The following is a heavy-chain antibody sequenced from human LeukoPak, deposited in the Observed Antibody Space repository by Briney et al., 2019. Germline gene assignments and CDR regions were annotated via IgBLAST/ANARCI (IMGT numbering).Heavy chain of an antibody. Sequence: GGSLRLFCAASGFTFDDYAMHWVRQAPGKGLEWVSGISWNSGSIGYADSVKGRFTISRDNAKNSLYLQMNSLRAEDMALYYCAKDRQQWLDGFDYWGQGTLVTVSS. V-gene: IGHV3-9*03. CDR1: GFTFDDYA. CDR3: AKDRQQWLDGFDY. J-gene: IGHJ4*02. D-gene: IGHD6-19*01. CDR2: ISWNSGSI.